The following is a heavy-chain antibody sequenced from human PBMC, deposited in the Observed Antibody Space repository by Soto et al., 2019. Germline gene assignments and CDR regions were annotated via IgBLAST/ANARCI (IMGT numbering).Heavy chain of an antibody. V-gene: IGHV3-72*01. D-gene: IGHD3-16*01. CDR2: SRDKAHSYTT. CDR1: AFTFSDHF. J-gene: IGHJ4*02. CDR3: VRILTLVSVYTFDY. Sequence: EVQLVESGGGLVQPGGSLRLSCAVSAFTFSDHFIDWVRQAPGKGLEWVGRSRDKAHSYTTEYAASVKGRFTISRDDSRNPLYLQMTSLKTEDPAVYYGVRILTLVSVYTFDYWGQGTLVTV.